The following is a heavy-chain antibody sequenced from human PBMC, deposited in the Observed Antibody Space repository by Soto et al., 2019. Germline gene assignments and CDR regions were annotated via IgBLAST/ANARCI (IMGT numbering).Heavy chain of an antibody. CDR1: GFTFSGFD. D-gene: IGHD6-13*01. V-gene: IGHV3-13*01. CDR3: AKSQEIGTHFFDS. J-gene: IGHJ4*02. Sequence: GGSLRLSCEASGFTFSGFDMHWVRQPTGKGLEWVSSIGTAGDTYYAVSVKGRFTISRDNAKNSLSLQMNSLRTGDMAVYFCAKSQEIGTHFFDSWGQGTQVTVSS. CDR2: IGTAGDT.